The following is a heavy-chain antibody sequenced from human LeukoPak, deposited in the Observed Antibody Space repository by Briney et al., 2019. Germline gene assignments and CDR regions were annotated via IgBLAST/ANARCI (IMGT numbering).Heavy chain of an antibody. D-gene: IGHD3-10*01. CDR1: GYTFTSYD. J-gene: IGHJ4*02. CDR2: MNPNSGNT. Sequence: ASVKVSCKASGYTFTSYDINWVRQATGQGLEWMGWMNPNSGNTGYAQKFQGRVTMTRNTSISTAYMELSSLRSEDTAVYYCAAVRSRGYYFDYWGQGTLVTVSS. V-gene: IGHV1-8*01. CDR3: AAVRSRGYYFDY.